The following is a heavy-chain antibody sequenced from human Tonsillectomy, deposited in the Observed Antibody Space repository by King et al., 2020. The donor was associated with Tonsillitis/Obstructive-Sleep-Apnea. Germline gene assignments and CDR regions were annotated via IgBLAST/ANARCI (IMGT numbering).Heavy chain of an antibody. D-gene: IGHD1-26*01. CDR3: ARSSGSYHFDS. V-gene: IGHV3-33*01. CDR2: IWYDGSDT. Sequence: VQLVESGGGVVQPGRSLRLSCAASGFTFSSYGMHWVRQAPGMGLEWVAVIWYDGSDTYYADSVKGRFTISRDSSKHTLYLQMNGLRAEETAVYYCARSSGSYHFDSWGQGTLVTVSS. J-gene: IGHJ4*02. CDR1: GFTFSSYG.